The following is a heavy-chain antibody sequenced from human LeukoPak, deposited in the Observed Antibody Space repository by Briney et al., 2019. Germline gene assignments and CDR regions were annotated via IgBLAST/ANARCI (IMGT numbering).Heavy chain of an antibody. Sequence: ASVKVSCKASGYTFTGYYMHWVRQAPGQGLEWMGWINPNSGGTNYAQKFQGRVTMTRDTSISTAYMELSRLRSDDTAVYYCARVLCGASCSSPSFDYWGQGTLVTVSS. CDR3: ARVLCGASCSSPSFDY. J-gene: IGHJ4*02. D-gene: IGHD2-2*01. CDR2: INPNSGGT. CDR1: GYTFTGYY. V-gene: IGHV1-2*02.